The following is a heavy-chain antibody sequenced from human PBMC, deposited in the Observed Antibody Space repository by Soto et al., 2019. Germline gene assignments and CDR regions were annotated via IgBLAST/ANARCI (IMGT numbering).Heavy chain of an antibody. CDR2: INPSGGST. V-gene: IGHV1-46*01. D-gene: IGHD1-26*01. Sequence: QVQLVQSGAEVKKPGASVKVSCKASGYTFTNYYMHWVRQAPGQGLEWLGIINPSGGSTSYAQKLRGRVTMTRDTSTGTVYMEPRSLRSEETAVYYCARDRGIVGATTGYYYYGMDVWGQGTTVTVSS. CDR3: ARDRGIVGATTGYYYYGMDV. J-gene: IGHJ6*02. CDR1: GYTFTNYY.